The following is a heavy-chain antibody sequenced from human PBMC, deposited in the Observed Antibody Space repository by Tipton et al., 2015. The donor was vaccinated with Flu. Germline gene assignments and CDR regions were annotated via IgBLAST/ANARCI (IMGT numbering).Heavy chain of an antibody. CDR1: GFTFSSYW. CDR2: IYYSGST. CDR3: AKLGYSSSWYPNNYYYYMDV. D-gene: IGHD6-13*01. V-gene: IGHV4-59*08. Sequence: LRLSCAASGFTFSSYWMSWIRQPPGKGLEWIGYIYYSGSTNYNPSLKSRVTISVDTSKNQFSLKLSSVTAADTAVYYCAKLGYSSSWYPNNYYYYMDVWGKGTTVTVSS. J-gene: IGHJ6*03.